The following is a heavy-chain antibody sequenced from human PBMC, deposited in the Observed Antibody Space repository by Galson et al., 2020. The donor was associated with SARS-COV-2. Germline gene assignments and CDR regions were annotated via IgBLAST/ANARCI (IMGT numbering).Heavy chain of an antibody. CDR1: GGSLNDYY. D-gene: IGHD3-10*01. CDR3: ARGAPGY. CDR2: INHSGIT. V-gene: IGHV4-34*01. J-gene: IGHJ4*02. Sequence: SETLSLTCAVYGGSLNDYYWTWNRQPPGKGLEWIGDINHSGITNYNPSPKRRVTISVDTSKNQFSLKMSSVTAADTAVYYWARGAPGYWGQGTLVTVSS.